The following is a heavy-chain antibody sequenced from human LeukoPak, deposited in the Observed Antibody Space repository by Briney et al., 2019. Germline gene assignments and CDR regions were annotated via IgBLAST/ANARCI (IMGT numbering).Heavy chain of an antibody. CDR3: ARGTGGLDY. J-gene: IGHJ4*02. Sequence: PSETLSLTCAISRDSVSSKSASWNWIRQSPSRGLEWLGRTYSRSKWFNDYAVSVKSRITINPDTSKNQFSLHLTSVTPDDTAVYYCARGTGGLDYWGQGTLVTVSS. CDR1: RDSVSSKSAS. CDR2: TYSRSKWFN. V-gene: IGHV6-1*01. D-gene: IGHD3/OR15-3a*01.